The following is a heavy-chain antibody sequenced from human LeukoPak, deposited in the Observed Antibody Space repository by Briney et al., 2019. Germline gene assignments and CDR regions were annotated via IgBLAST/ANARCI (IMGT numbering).Heavy chain of an antibody. CDR3: ARNQQLGGHSYYYYGMDV. J-gene: IGHJ6*02. D-gene: IGHD3-16*01. CDR1: GFTSIAYA. V-gene: IGHV3-23*01. Sequence: GGSLRLSCVGSGFTSIAYALTWARQAPGKGLEWVSGISGGGVTTYYADSVKGRFTISRDNSKNTLYLQMDSLRADDTAIYYCARNQQLGGHSYYYYGMDVWGQGTTVTVSS. CDR2: ISGGGVTT.